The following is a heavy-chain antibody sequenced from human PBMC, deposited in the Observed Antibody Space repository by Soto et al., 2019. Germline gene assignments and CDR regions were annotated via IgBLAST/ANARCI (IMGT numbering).Heavy chain of an antibody. CDR1: GFTFSDYY. V-gene: IGHV3-11*06. J-gene: IGHJ4*02. CDR2: ISSTTNYI. Sequence: QVQLVESGGGLVKPGGSLRLSCAASGFTFSDYYMSWIRQAPGKGLEWVSYISSTTNYIYYADSMKGRFTVSRDNAKNSVYLEMNSLSAEDTALYYCARESEDLTSNFDYWGQGTLVTVSS. CDR3: ARESEDLTSNFDY.